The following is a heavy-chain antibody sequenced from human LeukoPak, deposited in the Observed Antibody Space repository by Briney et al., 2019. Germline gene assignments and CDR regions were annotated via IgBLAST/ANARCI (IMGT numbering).Heavy chain of an antibody. D-gene: IGHD6-13*01. CDR1: GYTFTSYG. Sequence: SVKVSCKASGYTFTSYGMNWVRQAPGQGLEWMGRIIPILGIANYAQKFQGRVTITADKSTSTAYMELSSLRSEDTAVYYCARISTRGGIAAAGKFLNYGGREPRVTVP. J-gene: IGHJ4*02. CDR2: IIPILGIA. V-gene: IGHV1-69*04. CDR3: ARISTRGGIAAAGKFLNY.